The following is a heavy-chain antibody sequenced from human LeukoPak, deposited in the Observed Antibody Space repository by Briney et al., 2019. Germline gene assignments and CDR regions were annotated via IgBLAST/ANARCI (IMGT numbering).Heavy chain of an antibody. J-gene: IGHJ4*01. CDR1: CVSIYYYY. Sequence: PSETPSLTCTVSCVSIYYYYWCIIRQPPGKRLEWIGSIYYSGTTDYNPSLKSRVTISVDKSKNQFSLRLNSVTAADTAEYFCARYTSLQPQPVFDYWGHGTLLTVSS. CDR2: IYYSGTT. D-gene: IGHD1-14*01. V-gene: IGHV4-59*08. CDR3: ARYTSLQPQPVFDY.